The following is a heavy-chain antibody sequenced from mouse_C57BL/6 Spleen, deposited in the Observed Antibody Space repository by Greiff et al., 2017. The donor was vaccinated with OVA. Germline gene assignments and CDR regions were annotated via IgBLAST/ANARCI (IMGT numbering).Heavy chain of an antibody. J-gene: IGHJ4*01. Sequence: EVMLVESGEGLVKPGGSLKLSCAASGFTFSSYAMSWVRQTPEKRLEWVAYISSGGDYIYYADTVKGRFTISRDNARNTLYLQMSSLKSEDTAMYYCTRDGYYEDAMDYWGQGTSVTVSS. D-gene: IGHD2-3*01. CDR1: GFTFSSYA. CDR2: ISSGGDYI. V-gene: IGHV5-9-1*02. CDR3: TRDGYYEDAMDY.